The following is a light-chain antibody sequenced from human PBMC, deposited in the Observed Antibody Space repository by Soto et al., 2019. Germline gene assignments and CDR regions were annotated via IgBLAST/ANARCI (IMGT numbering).Light chain of an antibody. CDR2: GAS. J-gene: IGKJ4*01. CDR3: QQYYSYPLT. Sequence: EIQMTQSPSSLSASVGDRVTIACQASQDISNYLHWYQQKPGQAPKLLIYGASNLETGVPSRFSGSGSGTDFTLTISCLQSEDFATYYCQQYYSYPLTFGGGTKVDIK. V-gene: IGKV1-33*01. CDR1: QDISNY.